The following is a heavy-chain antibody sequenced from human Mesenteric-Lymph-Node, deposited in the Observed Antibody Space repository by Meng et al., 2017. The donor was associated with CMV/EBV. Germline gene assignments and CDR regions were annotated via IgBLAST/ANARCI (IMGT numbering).Heavy chain of an antibody. CDR1: GFTFDAYA. CDR3: ARGYTSSSTY. V-gene: IGHV3-9*01. Sequence: SLKISCAASGFTFDAYAMHWVRQAPGKGLEWVSGISWNSGSIGYADSVKGRFTISRDNAKNSLYLQMNSLRAEDTAFYYCARGYTSSSTYWGQGTLVTVSS. CDR2: ISWNSGSI. J-gene: IGHJ4*02. D-gene: IGHD6-6*01.